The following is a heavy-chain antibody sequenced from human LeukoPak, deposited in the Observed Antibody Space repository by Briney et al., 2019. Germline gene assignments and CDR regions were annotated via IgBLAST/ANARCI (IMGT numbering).Heavy chain of an antibody. CDR1: GFTFSNYW. CDR2: IKYDGSEK. Sequence: GGSLRLSCAGSGFTFSNYWMSWVRQAPGKGLEWVANIKYDGSEKFYVDSVKGRFTISRDNAKNSLYLQMNSLRAEDTAVYYCANHVYGWFDSWGQGTLVTASA. D-gene: IGHD4-17*01. V-gene: IGHV3-7*01. CDR3: ANHVYGWFDS. J-gene: IGHJ5*01.